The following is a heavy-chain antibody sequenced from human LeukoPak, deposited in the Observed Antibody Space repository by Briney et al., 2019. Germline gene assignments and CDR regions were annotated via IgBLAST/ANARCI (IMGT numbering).Heavy chain of an antibody. V-gene: IGHV1-69*13. Sequence: SVKVSCTASGGTFSSYAISWVRQAPGQGLEWMGGIIPIFGTANYAQKFQGRVTITADESTSTAYMELSSLRSEDTAVYYCANRNSSGWYHWFDPWGQGTLVTVSS. J-gene: IGHJ5*02. CDR3: ANRNSSGWYHWFDP. D-gene: IGHD6-19*01. CDR2: IIPIFGTA. CDR1: GGTFSSYA.